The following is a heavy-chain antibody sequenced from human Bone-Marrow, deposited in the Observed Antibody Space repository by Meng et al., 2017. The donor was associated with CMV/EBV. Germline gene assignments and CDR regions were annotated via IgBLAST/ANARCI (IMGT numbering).Heavy chain of an antibody. V-gene: IGHV3-48*04. CDR1: GFNFGTYG. J-gene: IGHJ4*02. Sequence: GESLKISCVASGFNFGTYGLNLVRQAPGRGLEWISFISSDDRTKTYADSVKGRFIISRDNAKNSVSLEMRSLIVEDTALYYCARDRGVVIPAAPYYCDYWGQGTLVTVSS. D-gene: IGHD3-10*01. CDR3: ARDRGVVIPAAPYYCDY. CDR2: ISSDDRTK.